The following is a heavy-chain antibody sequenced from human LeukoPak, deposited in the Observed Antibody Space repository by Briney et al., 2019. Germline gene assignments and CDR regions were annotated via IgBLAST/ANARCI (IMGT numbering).Heavy chain of an antibody. V-gene: IGHV4-59*08. J-gene: IGHJ6*03. CDR2: IYYSGST. CDR1: GGSISSYY. D-gene: IGHD6-13*01. Sequence: EASETLSLTCTVSGGSISSYYWSWIRQPPGKGLEWIGYIYYSGSTNYHPSLKSRVTISVDTSKNQFSLKLSSVTAADTAVYYCARSYSRLDSYYMDVWGKGTTVTVSS. CDR3: ARSYSRLDSYYMDV.